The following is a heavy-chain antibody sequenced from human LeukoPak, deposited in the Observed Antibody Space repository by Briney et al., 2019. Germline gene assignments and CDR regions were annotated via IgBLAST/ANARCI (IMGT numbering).Heavy chain of an antibody. V-gene: IGHV4-59*01. J-gene: IGHJ5*02. CDR3: ARESTAGWFDP. CDR1: GGSISSYY. Sequence: PSDTLSLTCTVSGGSISSYYWIWIRQPPGKGVQWIGYIYYSGTTNYNPSLKTRVTISVDTSKNQFSLKLSSVTAADTAVYYCARESTAGWFDPWGQGTLVTVSS. CDR2: IYYSGTT.